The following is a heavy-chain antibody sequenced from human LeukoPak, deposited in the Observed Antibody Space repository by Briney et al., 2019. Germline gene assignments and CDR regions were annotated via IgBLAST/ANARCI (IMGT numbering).Heavy chain of an antibody. CDR3: ARGVTGGWYGDFQH. D-gene: IGHD6-19*01. Sequence: PSETLSLTCTASGGSINTYFWSWIRQPPGKGLEWIGYIYDSGSTNYNPSLKSRVTISVDTSENQFSLKLSSVTAADTAVYYCARGVTGGWYGDFQHWGQGTLVTVSS. CDR1: GGSINTYF. V-gene: IGHV4-59*01. CDR2: IYDSGST. J-gene: IGHJ1*01.